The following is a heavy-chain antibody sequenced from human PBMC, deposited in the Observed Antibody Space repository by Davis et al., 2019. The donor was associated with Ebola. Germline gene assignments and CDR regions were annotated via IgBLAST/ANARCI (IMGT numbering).Heavy chain of an antibody. V-gene: IGHV1-3*01. D-gene: IGHD2-15*01. CDR2: INAGNGNT. Sequence: AASVKVSCKASGYTLVSYYAHWVRQAPGQGLEWMGWINAGNGNTKYSQKFQGRVTITRDTSASTAYMELSSLRSEDTAVYYCASYCSGGSCYGGDYWGQGTLVTVSS. CDR3: ASYCSGGSCYGGDY. J-gene: IGHJ4*02. CDR1: GYTLVSYY.